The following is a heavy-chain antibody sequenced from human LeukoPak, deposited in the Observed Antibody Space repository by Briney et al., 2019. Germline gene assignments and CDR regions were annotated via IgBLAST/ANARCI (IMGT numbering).Heavy chain of an antibody. J-gene: IGHJ5*02. D-gene: IGHD5-12*01. CDR2: ISSSGSNL. CDR1: GFIFSHYE. Sequence: GGSLRLSCVASGFIFSHYEMIWVRQAPGKGLEWVSYISSSGSNLDCADSVRGRFTISRDNAKNTLYVQMNSLRAADTAVYYCAKGLPYSGYDYWFDPWGQGTLVTVSS. CDR3: AKGLPYSGYDYWFDP. V-gene: IGHV3-48*03.